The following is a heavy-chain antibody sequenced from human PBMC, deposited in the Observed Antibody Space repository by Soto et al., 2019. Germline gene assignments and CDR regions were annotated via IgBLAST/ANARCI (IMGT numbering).Heavy chain of an antibody. J-gene: IGHJ5*02. CDR2: INHSGST. V-gene: IGHV4-34*01. CDR3: ARDYLMDLRYFNSVWFDP. Sequence: SETLSLTCAVYGGSFSGYYWSWIRQPPGKGLEWIGEINHSGSTNYNPSLKSRVTISVDTSKNQFSLKLSSVTAADTAVYYCARDYLMDLRYFNSVWFDPWGQGTLVTVSS. CDR1: GGSFSGYY. D-gene: IGHD3-9*01.